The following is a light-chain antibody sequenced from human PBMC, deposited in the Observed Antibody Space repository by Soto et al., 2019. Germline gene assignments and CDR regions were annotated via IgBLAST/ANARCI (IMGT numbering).Light chain of an antibody. Sequence: DIQMTQSPSTLSASVGDRVTITCRASQSISSWLAWYQQKPGKAPKLLIYDASSLESGVPSRFSGSGYGTEFTLTISSLQPDHFATYYCQQYNSWTLGQGTKVDIK. V-gene: IGKV1-5*01. J-gene: IGKJ1*01. CDR2: DAS. CDR1: QSISSW. CDR3: QQYNSWT.